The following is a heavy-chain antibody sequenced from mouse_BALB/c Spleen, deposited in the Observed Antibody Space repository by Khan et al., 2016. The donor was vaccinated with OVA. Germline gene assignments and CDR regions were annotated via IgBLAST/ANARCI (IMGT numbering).Heavy chain of an antibody. J-gene: IGHJ3*01. CDR1: GYIFTDYA. Sequence: QEVQSGPQLKKPGETVKISCRASGYIFTDYAMHWVRQAPGKVLRWMGWINTETGEATYADDFKGRFAFSLETSVTTAYLQINNLKNEDTATYFCAGRFIYWGQGTLVTVSA. D-gene: IGHD1-1*01. CDR3: AGRFIY. V-gene: IGHV9-2-1*01. CDR2: INTETGEA.